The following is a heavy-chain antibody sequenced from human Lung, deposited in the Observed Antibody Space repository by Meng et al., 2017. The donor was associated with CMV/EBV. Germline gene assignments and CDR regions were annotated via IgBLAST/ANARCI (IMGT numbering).Heavy chain of an antibody. CDR2: IYYSGST. CDR1: GGSISSYF. CDR3: ARDLTREVAWGFDP. V-gene: IGHV4-59*01. J-gene: IGHJ5*02. Sequence: SETLSLTCTASGGSISSYFWSWIRQPPGKGLEWIGYIYYSGSTNYNPSLKSRVTISVDTSKNQFSLKLSSVTAADTAVYYCARDLTREVAWGFDPSGQGPLVTVSS. D-gene: IGHD7-27*01.